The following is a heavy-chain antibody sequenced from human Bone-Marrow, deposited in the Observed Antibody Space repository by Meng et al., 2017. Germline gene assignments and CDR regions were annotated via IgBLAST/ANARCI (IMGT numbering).Heavy chain of an antibody. CDR3: ARDADLFDY. Sequence: GESLKISCAASGFTFSSHAMHWVRQAPGKGLEWVAVISYDGSNKYYADSVKGRFTISRDNSKNTLYLQMNSLRAEDTAVYYCARDADLFDYWGQGTLVTVSS. CDR1: GFTFSSHA. V-gene: IGHV3-30*01. CDR2: ISYDGSNK. J-gene: IGHJ4*02.